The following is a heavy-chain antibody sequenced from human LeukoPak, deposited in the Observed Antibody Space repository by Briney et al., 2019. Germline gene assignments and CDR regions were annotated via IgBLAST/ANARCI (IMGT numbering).Heavy chain of an antibody. D-gene: IGHD3-10*01. J-gene: IGHJ5*02. CDR2: IIPILGIA. Sequence: ASVKVSCKASGGTFSSYAISWVRQAPGQGLEWMGRIIPILGIANYAQKFQGRVTITADKSTSTAYMELSSLRSEDTAVYYCARDRQLLWFGELFQREHWFDPWGQGTLVTVSS. CDR3: ARDRQLLWFGELFQREHWFDP. CDR1: GGTFSSYA. V-gene: IGHV1-69*04.